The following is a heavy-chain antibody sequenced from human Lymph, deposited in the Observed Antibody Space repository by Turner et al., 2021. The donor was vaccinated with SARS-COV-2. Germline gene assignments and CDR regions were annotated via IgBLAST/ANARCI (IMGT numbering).Heavy chain of an antibody. CDR2: ISGSSSYI. Sequence: EVQLVESGGGLVKPGGSLRLSCAASGFTFSSYSMNWVRQAPGKGLEWVSFISGSSSYIYYADSVKGRFTISRDNAKNSLYLQRNSLRAEDTAVYYCARGGRPPWQWLGLGNCDYWGQGTLVTGSS. CDR1: GFTFSSYS. J-gene: IGHJ4*02. V-gene: IGHV3-21*02. CDR3: ARGGRPPWQWLGLGNCDY. D-gene: IGHD6-19*01.